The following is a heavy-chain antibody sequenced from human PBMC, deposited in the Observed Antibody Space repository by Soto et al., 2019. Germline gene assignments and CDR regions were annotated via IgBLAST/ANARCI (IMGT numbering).Heavy chain of an antibody. CDR1: GGSISSYY. Sequence: QVQLQESGPGLVKPSETLSLTCTVSGGSISSYYWSWIRQPPGKGLEWIGYIYHSGSTNYNPSLNTRVTLPVDTPKTPFPLKLTSVTAADTAVYYFATDNGYSYGYNLDHWRQGTLVTVSS. CDR3: ATDNGYSYGYNLDH. V-gene: IGHV4-59*01. J-gene: IGHJ4*02. D-gene: IGHD5-18*01. CDR2: IYHSGST.